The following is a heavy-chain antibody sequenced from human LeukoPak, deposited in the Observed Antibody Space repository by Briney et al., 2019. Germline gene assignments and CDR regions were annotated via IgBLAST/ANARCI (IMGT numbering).Heavy chain of an antibody. V-gene: IGHV3-74*01. J-gene: IGHJ4*02. CDR3: ARDANYASVVDQ. CDR2: LNTDGSST. Sequence: PGGSLRLSCAASGFTFGSYWMHWVRQAPGKGLVWVSRLNTDGSSTDYADSVKGRFTISRDNAKNTLYLQMNSLRAEDTAVYYCARDANYASVVDQWGQGTLVTVSS. CDR1: GFTFGSYW. D-gene: IGHD3-16*01.